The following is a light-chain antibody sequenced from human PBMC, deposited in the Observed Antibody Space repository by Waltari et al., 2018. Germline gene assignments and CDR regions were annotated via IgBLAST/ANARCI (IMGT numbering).Light chain of an antibody. J-gene: IGLJ2*01. CDR3: QVWETTSGHPTAV. CDR2: YDS. Sequence: SYVMSQPPSVSVAPGETARITCAGDNIDGKSGDWYQQKPGQAPVVVIYYDSDRPSGIPERFSGSNSGDTATLTITRVEAGDEADYSCQVWETTSGHPTAVFGGGTKLTVL. CDR1: NIDGKS. V-gene: IGLV3-21*01.